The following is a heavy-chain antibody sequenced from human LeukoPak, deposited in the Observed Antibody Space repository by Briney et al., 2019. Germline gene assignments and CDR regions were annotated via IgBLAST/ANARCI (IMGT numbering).Heavy chain of an antibody. CDR2: ISSSSSTI. Sequence: PGGSLRLSCAASGFTFSSYSMNWVRQAPGKGLEWVSYISSSSSTIYYADSVKGRFTISRYNAKISLYLQMNSLRAEDTAVYYCARIGEIGTGYWGQGTLVTVSS. CDR1: GFTFSSYS. D-gene: IGHD3-10*01. J-gene: IGHJ4*02. CDR3: ARIGEIGTGY. V-gene: IGHV3-48*01.